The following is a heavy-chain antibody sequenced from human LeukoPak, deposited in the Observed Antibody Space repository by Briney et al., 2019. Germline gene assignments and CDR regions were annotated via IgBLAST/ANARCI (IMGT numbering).Heavy chain of an antibody. D-gene: IGHD3-22*01. CDR2: INHSGST. J-gene: IGHJ3*02. CDR3: ARPLNRRLRSVRYDSSGYRDAFDI. Sequence: GSLRLSCAASGFTFSDYAMSWVRQPPGKGLEWIGEINHSGSTNYNPSLKSRVTISVDTSKNQFSLKLSSVTAADTAVYYCARPLNRRLRSVRYDSSGYRDAFDIWGQGTMVTVSS. CDR1: GFTFSDYA. V-gene: IGHV4-34*01.